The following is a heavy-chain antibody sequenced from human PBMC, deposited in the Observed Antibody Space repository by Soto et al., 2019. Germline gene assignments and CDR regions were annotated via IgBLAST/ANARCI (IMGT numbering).Heavy chain of an antibody. CDR2: IHYTGSR. CDR1: GASVNDYY. V-gene: IGHV4-59*02. Sequence: SETLSLTCTVSGASVNDYYWNWVRQPLGKGLEWVGFIHYTGSRIFNPSLQSRVTMSVDVSQNQFSLRLTSVTAADTAIYYCARWGHPAVKAFDIWGQGTTVTVSS. CDR3: ARWGHPAVKAFDI. D-gene: IGHD3-16*01. J-gene: IGHJ3*02.